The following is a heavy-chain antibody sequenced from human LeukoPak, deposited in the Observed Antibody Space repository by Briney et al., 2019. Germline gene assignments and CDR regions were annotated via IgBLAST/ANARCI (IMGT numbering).Heavy chain of an antibody. V-gene: IGHV4-34*01. CDR3: ARGAYCSSINCYGFDC. CDR1: GGSFTAFY. J-gene: IGHJ4*02. Sequence: PSETLSLTCNVYGGSFTAFYWSWIRQPPGKGLEWIGEVNHSGTTNYNPSLKSRVTLSVDTSKNQFSLKLSSVTAADTAVYYCARGAYCSSINCYGFDCWGQGTQVTASS. CDR2: VNHSGTT. D-gene: IGHD2-2*01.